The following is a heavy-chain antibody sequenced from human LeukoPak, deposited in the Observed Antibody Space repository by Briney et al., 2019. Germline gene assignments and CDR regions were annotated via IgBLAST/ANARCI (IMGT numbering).Heavy chain of an antibody. CDR3: ARGRQLWLHYYYYYMDV. CDR2: IIPIFGTA. Sequence: SVKVSCKASGATFSSYAISWVRQAPGQGLEWMGGIIPIFGTANYAQKFQGRVTITTDESTSTAYMELSSLRSEDTAVYYCARGRQLWLHYYYYYMDVWGKGTTVTVSS. CDR1: GATFSSYA. J-gene: IGHJ6*03. D-gene: IGHD5-18*01. V-gene: IGHV1-69*05.